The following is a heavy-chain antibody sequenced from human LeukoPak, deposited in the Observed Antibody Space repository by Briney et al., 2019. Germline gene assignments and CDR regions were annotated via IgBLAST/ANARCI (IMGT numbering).Heavy chain of an antibody. CDR1: GGSISSGSYY. CDR3: ARDTFSGWYHEQRNWFDP. D-gene: IGHD6-19*01. J-gene: IGHJ5*02. V-gene: IGHV4-61*02. Sequence: PSQTLSLTCTVSGGSISSGSYYWSWIRQPAGKGLEWIGRIYTSGSTNYNPSLKSRVTISADTSKNQFSLKLSSVTAADAAVYYCARDTFSGWYHEQRNWFDPWGQGTLVTVSS. CDR2: IYTSGST.